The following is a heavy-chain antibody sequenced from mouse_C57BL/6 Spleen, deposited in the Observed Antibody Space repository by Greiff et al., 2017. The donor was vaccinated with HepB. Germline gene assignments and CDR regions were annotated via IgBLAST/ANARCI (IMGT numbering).Heavy chain of an antibody. Sequence: EVQVVESEGGLVQPGSSMKLSCTASGFTFSDYYMAWVRQVPEKGLEWVATINYDGSSTYYLDSLKSRFIISRDNAKNILYLQMSSLKSEDTATYYCAREGYGYAMDYWGQGTSVTVSS. CDR2: INYDGSST. CDR3: AREGYGYAMDY. V-gene: IGHV5-16*01. D-gene: IGHD2-14*01. CDR1: GFTFSDYY. J-gene: IGHJ4*01.